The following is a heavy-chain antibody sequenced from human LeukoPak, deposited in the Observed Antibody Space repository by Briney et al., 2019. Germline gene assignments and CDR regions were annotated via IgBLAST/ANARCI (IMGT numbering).Heavy chain of an antibody. J-gene: IGHJ6*02. CDR2: IYYTGAT. Sequence: PSETLSLTCTVSGGSISSYYWTWMRLPPGKGLEWIGYIYYTGATYYNPSLKSRVTISLDTSKNQFSLKLSSVTAADTAVYYCARGSSWYLGCGMDVWGQGTTVTVSS. CDR1: GGSISSYY. D-gene: IGHD6-13*01. V-gene: IGHV4-59*12. CDR3: ARGSSWYLGCGMDV.